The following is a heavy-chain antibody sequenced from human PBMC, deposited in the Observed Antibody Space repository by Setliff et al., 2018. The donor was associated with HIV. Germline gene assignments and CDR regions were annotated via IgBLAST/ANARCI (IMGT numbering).Heavy chain of an antibody. J-gene: IGHJ4*02. CDR1: GYILGSYA. V-gene: IGHV1-69*05. CDR2: IIPIFGTA. D-gene: IGHD3-10*01. CDR3: ARDDPIRKEVASGLDY. Sequence: GASVKVSCKASGYILGSYAISWVRQAPGQGLEWMGGIIPIFGTANYAQKFQGRVTMTTDTSTSTAYMEVRSLRYDDTAVYYCARDDPIRKEVASGLDYWGQGTLVTVSS.